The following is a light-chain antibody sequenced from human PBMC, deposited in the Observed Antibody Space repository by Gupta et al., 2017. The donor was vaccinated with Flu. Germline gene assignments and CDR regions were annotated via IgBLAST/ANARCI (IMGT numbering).Light chain of an antibody. CDR3: CSLEGSNSCV. J-gene: IGLJ3*02. CDR1: SSDVVAYHY. CDR2: DVT. Sequence: SVTISCTGTSSDVVAYHYVSWYQQHPGTDPKVSRYDVTKRPSGVPDRVSGSQSGITESLTLSGLQAEDDSYLDCCSLEGSNSCVFGGGTKMTV. V-gene: IGLV2-11*01.